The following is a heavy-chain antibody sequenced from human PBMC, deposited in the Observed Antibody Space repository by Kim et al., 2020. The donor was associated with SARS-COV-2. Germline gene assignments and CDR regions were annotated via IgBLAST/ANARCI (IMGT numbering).Heavy chain of an antibody. D-gene: IGHD6-13*01. J-gene: IGHJ4*02. CDR3: ARGGISSWPTDY. V-gene: IGHV1-3*01. Sequence: TKNTQKCRGRASITRDTSAKTAYMGVSSLRSEDTAVYYCARGGISSWPTDYWGQGTLVTVSS. CDR2: T.